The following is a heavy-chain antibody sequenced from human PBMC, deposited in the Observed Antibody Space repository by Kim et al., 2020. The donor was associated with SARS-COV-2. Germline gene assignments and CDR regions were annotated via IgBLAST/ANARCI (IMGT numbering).Heavy chain of an antibody. CDR2: FCFSEST. CDR3: ARGDYFCSGTYISWF. V-gene: IGHV4-39*01. J-gene: IGHJ5*01. Sequence: SETLSLTCSVSGGSISKNSHCWGWIRQPPGKGLEWIGTFCFSESTYYNPSLKSRVSMFVDTSKNQFSLKLTSVTAADTAVYYCARGDYFCSGTYISWF. D-gene: IGHD2-21*01. CDR1: GGSISKNSHC.